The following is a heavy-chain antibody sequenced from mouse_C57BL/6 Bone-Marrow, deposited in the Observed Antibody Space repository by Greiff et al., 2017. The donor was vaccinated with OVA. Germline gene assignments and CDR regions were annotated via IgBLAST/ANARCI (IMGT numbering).Heavy chain of an antibody. CDR1: GYSITSGYY. CDR2: ISYDGSN. J-gene: IGHJ3*01. Sequence: VQLKESGPGLVKPSQSLSLTCSVTGYSITSGYYWNWIRQFPGNKLEWMGYISYDGSNNYNPSLKNRISITRDTSKNQFFLKLNSVTTEDTATYYCAREKGTPGGFAYWGQGTLVTVSA. D-gene: IGHD2-14*01. CDR3: AREKGTPGGFAY. V-gene: IGHV3-6*01.